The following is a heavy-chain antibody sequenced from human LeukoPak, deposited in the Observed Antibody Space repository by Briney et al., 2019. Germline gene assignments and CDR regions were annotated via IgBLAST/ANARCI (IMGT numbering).Heavy chain of an antibody. CDR1: GGSFSGYY. CDR2: INHSGST. J-gene: IGHJ5*02. Sequence: PSETLSLACAVYGGSFSGYYWSWIRQPPGKGLEWIGEINHSGSTNYNPSLKSRVTISVDTSKNQFSLKLSSVTAADTAVYYCARGGSSSWYNWFDPWGQGTLVTVSS. V-gene: IGHV4-34*01. D-gene: IGHD6-13*01. CDR3: ARGGSSSWYNWFDP.